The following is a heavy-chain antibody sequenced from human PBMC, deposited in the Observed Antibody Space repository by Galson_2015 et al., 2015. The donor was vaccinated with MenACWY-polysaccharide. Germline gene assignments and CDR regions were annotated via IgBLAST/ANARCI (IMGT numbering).Heavy chain of an antibody. V-gene: IGHV4-31*03. Sequence: TLSPPCPVSRASLSIRSYYWRWIRPHPGEGLAWIGYIYYTGSTYYNPSLKSRVTISVHTSKNQFSLKLSSVTAAGTAVYYCARTKWKAFQIWGQGTMVTVSS. J-gene: IGHJ3*02. CDR3: ARTKWKAFQI. D-gene: IGHD1-1*01. CDR2: IYYTGST. CDR1: RASLSIRSYY.